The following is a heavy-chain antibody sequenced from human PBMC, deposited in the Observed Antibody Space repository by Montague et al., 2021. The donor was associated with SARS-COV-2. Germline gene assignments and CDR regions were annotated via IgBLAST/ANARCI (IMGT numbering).Heavy chain of an antibody. CDR3: ARNRGCGSRGAGCIDL. J-gene: IGHJ2*01. Sequence: TLSLTCTVSGGSISGDNYYWTWIRQHPGKGLEWIAYIYYSGSTYYNPSLQSRLSTSLDTSKNQFSLTLTSVTAADTAIYYCARNRGCGSRGAGCIDLWGRGTLVTVSS. CDR2: IYYSGST. V-gene: IGHV4-31*03. CDR1: GGSISGDNYY. D-gene: IGHD7-27*01.